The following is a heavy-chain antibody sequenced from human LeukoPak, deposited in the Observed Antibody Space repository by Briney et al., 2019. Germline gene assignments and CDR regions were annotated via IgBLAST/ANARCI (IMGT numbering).Heavy chain of an antibody. Sequence: SETLSLTCAVSGYSISSGYSWGCIRQPPGKGLEWIGSIYHSGSTYYNPSLKSRVTISVDTSKNQFSLKLSSVTAADTAVYYCARSVASCFDYWGQGTLVTVSS. CDR2: IYHSGST. J-gene: IGHJ4*02. D-gene: IGHD2-2*01. V-gene: IGHV4-38-2*01. CDR1: GYSISSGYS. CDR3: ARSVASCFDY.